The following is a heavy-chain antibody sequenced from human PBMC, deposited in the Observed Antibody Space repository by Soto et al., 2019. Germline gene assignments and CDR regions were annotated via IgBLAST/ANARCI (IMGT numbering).Heavy chain of an antibody. CDR1: GFTFSSYG. CDR2: ISYDGSNK. V-gene: IGHV3-30*03. CDR3: SRRLKLGADYYGMDV. J-gene: IGHJ6*02. D-gene: IGHD1-26*01. Sequence: TGGSLRLSCAASGFTFSSYGMHWVRQAPGKGLEWVAVISYDGSNKYYADSVKGRFTISRDNSKNQFSLQLNSVTPEDTAVYYCSRRLKLGADYYGMDVWGQGTTVTVSS.